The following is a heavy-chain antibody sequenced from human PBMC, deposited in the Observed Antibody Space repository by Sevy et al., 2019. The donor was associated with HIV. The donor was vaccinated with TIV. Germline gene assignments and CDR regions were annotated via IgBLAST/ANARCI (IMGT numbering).Heavy chain of an antibody. J-gene: IGHJ4*02. D-gene: IGHD3-9*01. CDR3: AKDLPDYDILTGYLRAFDY. CDR1: GFTFDDYA. Sequence: GGSLRLSCAASGFTFDDYAMHWVRQAPGKGLEWVSGISWKSGSIGYADSVKGRFTISRDNAKNSLYLQMNSLRAEDTALYYCAKDLPDYDILTGYLRAFDYWGQGTLVTVSS. CDR2: ISWKSGSI. V-gene: IGHV3-9*01.